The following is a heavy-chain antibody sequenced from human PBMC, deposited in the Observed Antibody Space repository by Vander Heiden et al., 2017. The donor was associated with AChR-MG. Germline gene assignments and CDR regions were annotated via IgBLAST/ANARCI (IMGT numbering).Heavy chain of an antibody. Sequence: QVQLQESGSGLVKPSETLSLTCTVSGGSISSYYWSWVRQPPGKGLEWIGYIYYNGNTNYNPSLKSRVTMSVDTSKNQFSLKLSSVTAADTAVYYCARKSYHYDSTGYSYKYFDYWGQGILVTVSS. CDR2: IYYNGNT. V-gene: IGHV4-59*08. J-gene: IGHJ4*02. CDR1: GGSISSYY. CDR3: ARKSYHYDSTGYSYKYFDY. D-gene: IGHD3-22*01.